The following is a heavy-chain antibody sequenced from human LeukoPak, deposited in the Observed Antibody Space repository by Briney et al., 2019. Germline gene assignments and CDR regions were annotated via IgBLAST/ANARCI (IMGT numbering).Heavy chain of an antibody. CDR2: ISYDVGNK. Sequence: GGSLRLSCAASGFIFSNYGMHWVRQAPGKGLEWVAVISYDVGNKYYADSVKGRFTISRDNSKNTLYLQVNSLRVEDTAVYYCAKHPVLKSGSCLDSWGRGTLVTVSS. CDR3: AKHPVLKSGSCLDS. D-gene: IGHD1-26*01. J-gene: IGHJ4*02. CDR1: GFIFSNYG. V-gene: IGHV3-30*18.